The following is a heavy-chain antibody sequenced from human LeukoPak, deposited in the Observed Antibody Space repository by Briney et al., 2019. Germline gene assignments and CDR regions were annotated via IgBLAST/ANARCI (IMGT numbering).Heavy chain of an antibody. CDR2: INTDGSST. V-gene: IGHV3-74*01. CDR3: AKERTIDY. CDR1: GFTFSSYW. J-gene: IGHJ4*02. D-gene: IGHD3/OR15-3a*01. Sequence: GGSLRLSCEASGFTFSSYWMHWVRQAPGKGLVWVSRINTDGSSTTYADSVKGRFTISRDNSKNTLYLQMNSLRAEDTAVYYCAKERTIDYWGQGTLVTVSS.